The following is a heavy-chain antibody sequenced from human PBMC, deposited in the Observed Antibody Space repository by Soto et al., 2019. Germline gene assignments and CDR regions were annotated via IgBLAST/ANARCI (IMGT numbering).Heavy chain of an antibody. CDR2: IIPILGIT. D-gene: IGHD3-16*01. J-gene: IGHJ4*02. V-gene: IGHV1-69*02. CDR1: GGTFSSDT. Sequence: QVQLVQSVAEVKKTGSSVKVSCNASGGTFSSDTISWVRQAPGQGLEWMGRIIPILGITNYAQKFQGRVTIPADKSTSTAFMELSSLRSEDTAVYYCARAISAARRDGGYWGQGDLVTVSS. CDR3: ARAISAARRDGGY.